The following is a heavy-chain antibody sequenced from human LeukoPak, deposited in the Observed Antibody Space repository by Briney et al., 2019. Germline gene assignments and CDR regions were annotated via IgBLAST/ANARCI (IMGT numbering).Heavy chain of an antibody. CDR3: GRGRKYSRSWYPSDYGMDV. CDR2: INHSGST. CDR1: GGTFSGYY. V-gene: IGHV4-34*01. Sequence: PSETLSLTCAVYGGTFSGYYWSWIRQPPGKGLEWIGEINHSGSTNYNPSLKSRGTISVDTYTNQFPLQLMSGTAADTAAYYYGRGRKYSRSWYPSDYGMDVWGQGTTVTVSS. D-gene: IGHD6-13*01. J-gene: IGHJ6*02.